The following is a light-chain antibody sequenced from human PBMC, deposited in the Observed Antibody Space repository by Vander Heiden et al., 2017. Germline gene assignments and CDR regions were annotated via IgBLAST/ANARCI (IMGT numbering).Light chain of an antibody. J-gene: IGKJ5*01. CDR1: QGISNS. CDR2: AAS. CDR3: LQYNDLPIT. Sequence: DIQMTQSPSSLSASVGDTVTITCRASQGISNSLAWYQQIPEKAPKPLIYAASSLRSGVPPRFSGSGSRTHFTLTISSLQPEDFATYYCLQYNDLPITFGQGTRLEIK. V-gene: IGKV1D-16*01.